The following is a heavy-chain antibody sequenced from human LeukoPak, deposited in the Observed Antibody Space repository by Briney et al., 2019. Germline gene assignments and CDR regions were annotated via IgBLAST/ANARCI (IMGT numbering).Heavy chain of an antibody. D-gene: IGHD6-19*01. J-gene: IGHJ4*02. Sequence: PSETLSLTCTVSGGSVRNYYWNWIRQPAGKGLEWVGRIQTSGNTNYSPSLKSRITISVDRSKNQVSLKLSSLTAADTAVYYCASDRGSGWFDYWGQGTLVTVSS. CDR1: GGSVRNYY. CDR2: IQTSGNT. V-gene: IGHV4-4*07. CDR3: ASDRGSGWFDY.